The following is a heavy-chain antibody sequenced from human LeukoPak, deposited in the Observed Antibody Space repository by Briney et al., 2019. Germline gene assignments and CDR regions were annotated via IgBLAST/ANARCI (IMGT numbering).Heavy chain of an antibody. CDR2: INPNSGGT. J-gene: IGHJ4*02. V-gene: IGHV1-2*02. CDR3: ARDFTYGGS. CDR1: GYIFTDYY. Sequence: ASVKVSCKASGYIFTDYYIHWVRQAPGQGLEWMGWINPNSGGTNSAQNFQGRVTMTRDTSISTAYMELSRPRSDDTAVYYCARDFTYGGSWGQGTLVTVSS. D-gene: IGHD4-23*01.